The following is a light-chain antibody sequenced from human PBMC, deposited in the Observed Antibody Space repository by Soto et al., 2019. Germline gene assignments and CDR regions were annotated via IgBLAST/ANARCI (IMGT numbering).Light chain of an antibody. CDR3: QQRSNWPIT. CDR2: DAS. Sequence: EIVMTQSPATLSVSPGDRAPLSCRASQSVSSNLAWYQQKPGQAPRLLIYDASNRATGIPARFSGSGSGTDFTLTISSLEPEDFAVYYCQQRSNWPITFGQGTRLEIK. V-gene: IGKV3-11*01. J-gene: IGKJ5*01. CDR1: QSVSSN.